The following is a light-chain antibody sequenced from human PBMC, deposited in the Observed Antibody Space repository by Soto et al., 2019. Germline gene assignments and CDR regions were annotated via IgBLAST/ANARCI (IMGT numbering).Light chain of an antibody. J-gene: IGKJ1*01. CDR3: QQYYTTPTWT. CDR1: QSIITH. Sequence: DIQMTQSPSSLSASVGDGVTIACRASQSIITHLNWYQQRPGKAPKLLIYAASTLQGGVPLRFSGSGSGTDFTLTITSLQPEDFATYYCQQYYTTPTWTFGPGTAVEI. CDR2: AAS. V-gene: IGKV1-39*01.